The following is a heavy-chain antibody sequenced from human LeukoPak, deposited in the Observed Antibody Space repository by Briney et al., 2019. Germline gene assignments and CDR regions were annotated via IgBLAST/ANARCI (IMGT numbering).Heavy chain of an antibody. Sequence: ASVKVSCKASGYTFTGYCMHWVRQAPGQGLEWMGRINPNSGGTNYAQKFQGRVTMTRDTSISTAYMELSRLRSDDTAVYYCARGAQASSSWYLDYWGQGTLVTVSS. V-gene: IGHV1-2*06. D-gene: IGHD6-13*01. CDR1: GYTFTGYC. CDR2: INPNSGGT. CDR3: ARGAQASSSWYLDY. J-gene: IGHJ4*02.